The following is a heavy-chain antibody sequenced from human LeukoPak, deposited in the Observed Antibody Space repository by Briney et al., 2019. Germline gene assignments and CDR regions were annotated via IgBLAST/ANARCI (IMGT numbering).Heavy chain of an antibody. D-gene: IGHD6-19*01. J-gene: IGHJ6*03. CDR1: GGTFSSYA. CDR3: AKDTAGVLQWLVQLDGYYYYMDV. V-gene: IGHV1-69*05. CDR2: ILPIFGTA. Sequence: SVKVSCKASGGTFSSYAISWVRQAPGQGLEWMGGILPIFGTANYAQKFQGRVTITTDESTSTAYMELSSLRSEDTAVYYCAKDTAGVLQWLVQLDGYYYYMDVWGKGTTVTVSS.